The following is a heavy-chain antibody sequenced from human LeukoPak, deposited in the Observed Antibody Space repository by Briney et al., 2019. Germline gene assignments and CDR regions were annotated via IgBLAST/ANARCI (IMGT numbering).Heavy chain of an antibody. V-gene: IGHV5-51*01. CDR2: IYPSDSDA. J-gene: IGHJ4*02. D-gene: IGHD2-2*01. Sequence: NPGASLQISCKGSGYSFTSYWIGWVRPLPGKGLEWMGIIYPSDSDARYSPSFQGQVTVSVDKSISTAYLQWSSLKASDTAMYYCARRGYCSSASCHSFDYWGQGTLVTVSS. CDR3: ARRGYCSSASCHSFDY. CDR1: GYSFTSYW.